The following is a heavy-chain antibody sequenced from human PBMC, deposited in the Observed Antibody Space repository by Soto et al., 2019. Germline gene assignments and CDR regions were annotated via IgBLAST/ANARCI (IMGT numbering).Heavy chain of an antibody. CDR3: EGDDGGYAFHI. D-gene: IGHD3-16*01. J-gene: IGHJ3*02. CDR1: GFTFSSYW. V-gene: IGHV3-7*01. Sequence: GGSLRLSCAASGFTFSSYWMSWVRQVPGKGLGWVANIKQDGSEKYYVDSVKGRFTISRDNAKNSLYLEMKSLRAEDTAVYYCEGDDGGYAFHIWGQGTMVTVSS. CDR2: IKQDGSEK.